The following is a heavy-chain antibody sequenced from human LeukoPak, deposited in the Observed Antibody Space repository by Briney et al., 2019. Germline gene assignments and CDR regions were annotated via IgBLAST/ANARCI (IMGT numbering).Heavy chain of an antibody. CDR2: IIPIFGTA. J-gene: IGHJ4*02. D-gene: IGHD3-22*01. Sequence: GASVKVSCKASGGTFSSYAISWVRQAPGQGLEWMGGIIPIFGTANCAQKFQGRVTITADESTSTAYMELSSLRSEDTAVYYCARDATYYYDSSGYYYRYFDYWGQGTLVTVSS. CDR1: GGTFSSYA. CDR3: ARDATYYYDSSGYYYRYFDY. V-gene: IGHV1-69*13.